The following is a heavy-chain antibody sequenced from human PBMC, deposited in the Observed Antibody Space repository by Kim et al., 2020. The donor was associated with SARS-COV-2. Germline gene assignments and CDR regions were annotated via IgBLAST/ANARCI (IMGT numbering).Heavy chain of an antibody. V-gene: IGHV3-23*01. CDR3: AIVASKLRFLNFEY. D-gene: IGHD3-3*01. J-gene: IGHJ4*02. Sequence: AASVKGRFTISRDNPKNTLYLQLNSLRAEDTAVYYCAIVASKLRFLNFEYWGQGTLVTVSP.